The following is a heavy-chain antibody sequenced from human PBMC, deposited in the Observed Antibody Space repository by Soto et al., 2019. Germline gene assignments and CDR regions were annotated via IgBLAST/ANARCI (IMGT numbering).Heavy chain of an antibody. J-gene: IGHJ4*02. CDR1: GGIFSTYA. CDR2: FIPIFGTP. D-gene: IGHD3-10*01. Sequence: QVQLVQAGAEVKKPGSSVKVSCKASGGIFSTYAISWSRQAPGQVLEGMGGFIPIFGTPNYAQRFQGRVSITADESTSTAYMELSRVRFEDTAVDYCALDRDEYGSGNYYNRIDFWGQGTLVTVSS. CDR3: ALDRDEYGSGNYYNRIDF. V-gene: IGHV1-69*01.